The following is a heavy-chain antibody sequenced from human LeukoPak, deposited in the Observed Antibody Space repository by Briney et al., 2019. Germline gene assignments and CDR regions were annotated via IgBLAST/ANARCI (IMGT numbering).Heavy chain of an antibody. Sequence: SETLSLTCTVSGGSISSSSYYWGWIRQPPGKGLEWIGGIYYSGSTYYNPSLKSRVTISVDTSKNQFSLKLSSVTAADTAVYYCARGSSSRGYYYYYMDVWGKGTTVTVSS. CDR2: IYYSGST. CDR3: ARGSSSRGYYYYYMDV. D-gene: IGHD6-6*01. CDR1: GGSISSSSYY. V-gene: IGHV4-39*01. J-gene: IGHJ6*03.